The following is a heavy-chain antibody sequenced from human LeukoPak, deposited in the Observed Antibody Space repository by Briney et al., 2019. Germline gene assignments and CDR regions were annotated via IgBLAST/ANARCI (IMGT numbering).Heavy chain of an antibody. D-gene: IGHD1-26*01. J-gene: IGHJ3*01. CDR2: IYPGDSGP. CDR3: GMSGDRVPLQDDVFDV. Sequence: GESLKISCKVSGYSFTSYCIGWVRQMPGKGLEWMGIIYPGDSGPTYSPSFQGQVTISVDKSINTAYLQWSSLQASDTAMYYCGMSGDRVPLQDDVFDVWGQRTTVTVST. CDR1: GYSFTSYC. V-gene: IGHV5-51*01.